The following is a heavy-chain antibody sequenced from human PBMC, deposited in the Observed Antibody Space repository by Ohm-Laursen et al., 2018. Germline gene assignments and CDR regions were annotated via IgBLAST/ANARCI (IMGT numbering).Heavy chain of an antibody. V-gene: IGHV1-69*06. CDR1: GYTFTGYY. Sequence: GASVKVSCKASGYTFTGYYMHWVRQAPGQGLEWMGGIIPIFGTANYAQKFQGRVTITADKSTSTAYMELSSLRSDDTAVYYCARTHYYDSSGYLFWGQGTLVTVSS. CDR3: ARTHYYDSSGYLF. CDR2: IIPIFGTA. J-gene: IGHJ4*02. D-gene: IGHD3-22*01.